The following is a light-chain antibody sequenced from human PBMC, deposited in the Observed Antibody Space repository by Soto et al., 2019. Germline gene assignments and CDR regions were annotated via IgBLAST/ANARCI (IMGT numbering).Light chain of an antibody. V-gene: IGLV2-14*01. Sequence: QSALTQPASVSGSTGQSITISCSGTSNDIGGYNYVAWYQQHPGKAPKLIISDVTNRPSGASSRFSGSKSGNTASLTISGLRAEDEADYFCCSYTSMGTGVFGGGTKLTVL. J-gene: IGLJ2*01. CDR1: SNDIGGYNY. CDR3: CSYTSMGTGV. CDR2: DVT.